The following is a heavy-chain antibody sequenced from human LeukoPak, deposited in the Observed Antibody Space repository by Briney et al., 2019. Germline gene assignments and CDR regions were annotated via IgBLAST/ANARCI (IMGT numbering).Heavy chain of an antibody. Sequence: GESLKISCKSSGYSFTSYWIGWVRQMPGKGLEWMGIIYPGDSDTRYSPSFQGQVTISADKSISTAYLQWSSLKASDTAMYYCARHKSSSPYYYYYMDVWGKGTTVTVSS. CDR1: GYSFTSYW. CDR2: IYPGDSDT. J-gene: IGHJ6*03. V-gene: IGHV5-51*01. CDR3: ARHKSSSPYYYYYMDV. D-gene: IGHD6-6*01.